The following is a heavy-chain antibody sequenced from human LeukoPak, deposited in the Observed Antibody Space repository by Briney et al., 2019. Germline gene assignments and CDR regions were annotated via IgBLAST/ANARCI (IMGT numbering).Heavy chain of an antibody. CDR3: ARVGYYESSGYYEY. CDR1: VYTLTDYY. Sequence: GASVKVSCKASVYTLTDYYMHWVRQAPGQGLEWMGRINPNSGGTNYAQKFQGRVTMTRDTSISTVYMELSRLRSDDTAVYYSARVGYYESSGYYEYWGQGTLVTVSS. J-gene: IGHJ4*02. V-gene: IGHV1-2*06. CDR2: INPNSGGT. D-gene: IGHD3-22*01.